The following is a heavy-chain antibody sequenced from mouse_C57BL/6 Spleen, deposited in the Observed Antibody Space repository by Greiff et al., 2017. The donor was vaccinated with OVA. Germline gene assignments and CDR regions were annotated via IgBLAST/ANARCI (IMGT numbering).Heavy chain of an antibody. D-gene: IGHD3-1*01. Sequence: VQLVESGAELARPGASVKMSCKASGYTFTSYTMHWVKQRPGQGLEWIGYINPSSGYTKYNQKFKDKATLTADKSSSTAYMQLSSLTSEDSAVYYCAREGITRAFDYWGQGTTLTVSS. V-gene: IGHV1-4*01. CDR2: INPSSGYT. CDR1: GYTFTSYT. J-gene: IGHJ2*01. CDR3: AREGITRAFDY.